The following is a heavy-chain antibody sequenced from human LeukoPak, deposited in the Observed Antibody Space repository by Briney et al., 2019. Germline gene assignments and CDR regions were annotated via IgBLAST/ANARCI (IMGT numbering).Heavy chain of an antibody. Sequence: SETLSLTCTVSGGSFTNNRYYWGWIRQPPGKGLEWIGSIYYSVTTYYNPSLRSRLTISVDTSKNQFSLKLNSVTAADTAVYYCARGGSDWGNYFDYWGQGTLVTVSS. J-gene: IGHJ4*02. CDR1: GGSFTNNRYY. V-gene: IGHV4-39*07. CDR2: IYYSVTT. D-gene: IGHD1-26*01. CDR3: ARGGSDWGNYFDY.